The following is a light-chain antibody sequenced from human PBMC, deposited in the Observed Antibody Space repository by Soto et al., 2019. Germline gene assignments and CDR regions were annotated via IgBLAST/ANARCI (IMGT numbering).Light chain of an antibody. J-gene: IGLJ1*01. CDR1: SSDVGGSNY. CDR3: VSYTSSSTLYV. CDR2: DVS. V-gene: IGLV2-14*01. Sequence: QSALTQPASVSGSPGQSITISCTGTSSDVGGSNYVSWYQQHPGKDPKLLIYDVSNRPSGVSNRFSGSKSGNTASLTISGLQAEDESDYYCVSYTSSSTLYVFGTGTKLTVL.